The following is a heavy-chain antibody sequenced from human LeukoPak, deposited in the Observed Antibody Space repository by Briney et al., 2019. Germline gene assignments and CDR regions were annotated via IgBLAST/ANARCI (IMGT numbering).Heavy chain of an antibody. CDR3: ARDRRGYDYYFDY. D-gene: IGHD5-12*01. V-gene: IGHV3-11*01. Sequence: GGSLRLSCAGFGFTFSDYYMTWIRQAPGKGLEWVSYVSSSGSTIYYADSVKGRFTISRDNAKNSLYLQMSSLRGEDTAIYYCARDRRGYDYYFDYWGQGTLVTVSS. J-gene: IGHJ4*02. CDR1: GFTFSDYY. CDR2: VSSSGSTI.